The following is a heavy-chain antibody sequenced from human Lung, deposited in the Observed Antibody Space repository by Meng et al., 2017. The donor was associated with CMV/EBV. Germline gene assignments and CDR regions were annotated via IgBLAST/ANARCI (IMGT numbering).Heavy chain of an antibody. V-gene: IGHV4-30-4*08. J-gene: IGHJ4*02. Sequence: QVQPQAHAPSLVKPTQTLSLTCTVSGGSIGSGDYYWSLNRQPPGKDRDWIGYIYYSGSTYYNPPLKSRFTISVDTSKNQFSLKLSSVTAADTSVDYCARALDTAMVTFDYWGQGTLVTVSS. D-gene: IGHD5-18*01. CDR2: IYYSGST. CDR1: GGSIGSGDYY. CDR3: ARALDTAMVTFDY.